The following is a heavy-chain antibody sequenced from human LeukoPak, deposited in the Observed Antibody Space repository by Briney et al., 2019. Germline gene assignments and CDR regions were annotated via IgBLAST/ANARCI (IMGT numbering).Heavy chain of an antibody. J-gene: IGHJ4*02. CDR3: AKNLGSGWYFPFDY. CDR2: INWNGGST. Sequence: PGGSLRLSCAASGFIFDDHGMSWVRQAPGKGLEWGSGINWNGGSTGYADSVKGRFTISRDNAKNSLYLQMDSLSAEDTAFYYCAKNLGSGWYFPFDYWGQGTLVTVSS. CDR1: GFIFDDHG. V-gene: IGHV3-20*04. D-gene: IGHD6-19*01.